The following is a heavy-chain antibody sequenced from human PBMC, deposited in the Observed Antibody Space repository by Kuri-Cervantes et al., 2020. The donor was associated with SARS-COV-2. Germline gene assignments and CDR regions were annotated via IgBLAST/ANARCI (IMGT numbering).Heavy chain of an antibody. J-gene: IGHJ4*02. Sequence: SVKVSCKASGYTFTGYYMHWVRQAPGQGLEWMGRIIPILGIANYAQKFQGRVTITADKSTSTAYMELSSLRSEDTAVYYCARAFVGPPSWGQGTLVTVSS. CDR2: IIPILGIA. D-gene: IGHD3-10*01. CDR1: GYTFTGYY. CDR3: ARAFVGPPS. V-gene: IGHV1-69*04.